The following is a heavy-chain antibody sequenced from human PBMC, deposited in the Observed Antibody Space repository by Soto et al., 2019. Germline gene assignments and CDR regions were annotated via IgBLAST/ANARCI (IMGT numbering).Heavy chain of an antibody. Sequence: ASVKVSCKASGGTFSSYAISWVRQAPGQGLECMGGIIPIFGTANYAQKFQGRVTITADESTSTAYMELSSLRSEDTAVYYCARDLQDIVLVPAAIVSWFDPWGQGTLVTVSS. CDR2: IIPIFGTA. CDR1: GGTFSSYA. CDR3: ARDLQDIVLVPAAIVSWFDP. J-gene: IGHJ5*02. V-gene: IGHV1-69*13. D-gene: IGHD2-2*01.